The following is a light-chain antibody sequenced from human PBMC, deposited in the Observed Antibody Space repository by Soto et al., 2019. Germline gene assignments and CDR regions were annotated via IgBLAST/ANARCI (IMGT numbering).Light chain of an antibody. CDR3: QQYDNPPT. Sequence: IQRTKSHTSLSASVGYRVTITFQASQDISNCLNWYQQKPGKAPKLLIYEASNLETGVPSRFSGSGSGTDFTFTISSLQPEDIATYYCQQYDNPPTFGGGTKVDI. CDR1: QDISNC. J-gene: IGKJ4*01. CDR2: EAS. V-gene: IGKV1-33*01.